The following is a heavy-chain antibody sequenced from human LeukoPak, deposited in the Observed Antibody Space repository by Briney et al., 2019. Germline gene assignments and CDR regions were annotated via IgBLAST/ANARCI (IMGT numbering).Heavy chain of an antibody. CDR1: GGSISSGGYY. V-gene: IGHV4-30-2*01. J-gene: IGHJ4*02. CDR2: IYHSGGT. Sequence: SETLSLTCTVSGGSISSGGYYWSWIRQPPGKGLEWIGYIYHSGGTYYNPSLKSRVTISVDRSKNQFSLKLSSVTAADTAVYYCARDQRYSYGLDYWGQGTLVTVSS. CDR3: ARDQRYSYGLDY. D-gene: IGHD5-18*01.